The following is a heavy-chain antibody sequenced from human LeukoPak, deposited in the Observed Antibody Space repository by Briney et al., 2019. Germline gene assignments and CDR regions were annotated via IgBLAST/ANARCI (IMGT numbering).Heavy chain of an antibody. Sequence: PGGSLRLSCAASGFTFSNFRMSWVRQVPGEGLEWVANIKQDGSEIHYVDSVKGRFTISRDNAQNSLYLHMHSLRAEDTAVYYCTRDRQGSGIYSTDYWGRGTLVTVSS. J-gene: IGHJ4*02. CDR1: GFTFSNFR. CDR2: IKQDGSEI. V-gene: IGHV3-7*01. CDR3: TRDRQGSGIYSTDY. D-gene: IGHD3-10*01.